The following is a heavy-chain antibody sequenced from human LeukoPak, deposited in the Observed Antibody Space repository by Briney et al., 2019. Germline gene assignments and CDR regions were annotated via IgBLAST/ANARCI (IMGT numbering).Heavy chain of an antibody. J-gene: IGHJ4*02. CDR2: IIPIFGTA. D-gene: IGHD3-22*01. V-gene: IGHV1-69*13. CDR1: GGTFSSYA. CDR3: ARGGAYYYDSSGYYPPAY. Sequence: GASVKVSCKASGGTFSSYAISWVRQAPGQGLEWMGGIIPIFGTANYAQKFQGRVTITADESTSTAYMGLSSLRSEDTAVYYCARGGAYYYDSSGYYPPAYWGQGTLVTVSS.